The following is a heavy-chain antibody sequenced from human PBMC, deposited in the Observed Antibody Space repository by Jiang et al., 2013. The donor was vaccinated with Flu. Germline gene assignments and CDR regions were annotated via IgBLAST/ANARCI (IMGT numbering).Heavy chain of an antibody. CDR2: IYWNDDK. CDR1: GFSLSTSGVG. V-gene: IGHV2-5*01. J-gene: IGHJ4*02. D-gene: IGHD1-7*01. Sequence: KPTQTLTLTCTFSGFSLSTSGVGVGWIRQPPGKALEWLALIYWNDDKRYSPSLKSRLTITKDTSKNQVVLTMTNMDPVDTATYYCAHKDWNYVFFDYWGQGTLVTVSS. CDR3: AHKDWNYVFFDY.